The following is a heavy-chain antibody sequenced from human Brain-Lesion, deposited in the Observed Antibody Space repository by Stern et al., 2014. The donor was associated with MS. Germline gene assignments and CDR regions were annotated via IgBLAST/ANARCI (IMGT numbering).Heavy chain of an antibody. Sequence: VQLVESGGGLMQPGGSLRLSCVASGGTVSSTDMSWVRQAPGQGLEWVSGLFSGVGTAYEDPVNGRFPISRDTSHTTLGIQIGSLRADDTAVYYCARYCSGGSCYFHGLDVWGQGTTVTVSS. D-gene: IGHD2-15*01. J-gene: IGHJ6*02. CDR3: ARYCSGGSCYFHGLDV. CDR2: LFSGVGT. V-gene: IGHV3-53*01. CDR1: GGTVSSTD.